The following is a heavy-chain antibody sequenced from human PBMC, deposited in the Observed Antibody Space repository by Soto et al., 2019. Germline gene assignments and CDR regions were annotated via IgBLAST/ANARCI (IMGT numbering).Heavy chain of an antibody. CDR2: ISYDGNHE. CDR3: AKERADFFLVPHATSGMDV. D-gene: IGHD3-3*01. Sequence: GGSLRLSCVASGFTFSGFGMHWVRQAPGRGLEWVAVISYDGNHEFYADFVKGRFTISRDNSKNTLYLQMSRLRAEDTAVYYCAKERADFFLVPHATSGMDVWGHGTKVTVSS. V-gene: IGHV3-30*18. J-gene: IGHJ6*02. CDR1: GFTFSGFG.